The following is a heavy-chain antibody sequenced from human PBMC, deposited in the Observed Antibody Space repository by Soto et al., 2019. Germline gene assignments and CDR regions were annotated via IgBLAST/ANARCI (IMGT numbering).Heavy chain of an antibody. CDR3: ATRYGSGSTHFDS. CDR2: VNPIVGMS. D-gene: IGHD3-10*01. V-gene: IGHV1-69*02. Sequence: QVQLVQSGAEVKKPGSSVKVSCTASGGTFNSYTLNWVRQAPGQRLEWVGRVNPIVGMSDSASKFQVRVTMTADRSTSKAYMHLTGLKSEDTAVYYCATRYGSGSTHFDSWGQGTLVTVSS. CDR1: GGTFNSYT. J-gene: IGHJ4*02.